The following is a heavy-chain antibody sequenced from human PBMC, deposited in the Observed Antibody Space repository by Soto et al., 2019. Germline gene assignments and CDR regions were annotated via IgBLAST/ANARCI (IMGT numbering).Heavy chain of an antibody. D-gene: IGHD3-10*01. V-gene: IGHV3-30*18. CDR2: ISYDGSNK. Sequence: PGGSLRLSCAASGFTFSSYGMHWVRQAPGKGLEWVAVISYDGSNKYYADSVKGRFTISRDNSKNTLYLQMNSLRAEDTAVYYCAKDSVTGYGMDVWGQGTTVTVSS. J-gene: IGHJ6*02. CDR1: GFTFSSYG. CDR3: AKDSVTGYGMDV.